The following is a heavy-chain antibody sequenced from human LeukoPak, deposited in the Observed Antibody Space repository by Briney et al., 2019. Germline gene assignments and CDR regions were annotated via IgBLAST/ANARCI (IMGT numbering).Heavy chain of an antibody. J-gene: IGHJ6*02. Sequence: PSETLSLTCTVSGGSISPDNYYWSWIRQPPGEGLEWIGYIYYSGSTYYNPSLKSRVTISVDKSKNQFSLKLSSVTAADTAVYHCARDIQQLPRYGMDVWGQGTTVTVSS. CDR1: GGSISPDNYY. CDR3: ARDIQQLPRYGMDV. D-gene: IGHD6-13*01. V-gene: IGHV4-30-4*01. CDR2: IYYSGST.